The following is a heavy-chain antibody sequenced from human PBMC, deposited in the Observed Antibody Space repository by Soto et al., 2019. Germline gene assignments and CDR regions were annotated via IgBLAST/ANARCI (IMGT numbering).Heavy chain of an antibody. CDR2: IYYSGST. Sequence: SETLSLTCTVSGGSMNTYYWSWIRQPPGKGLEWIGFIYYSGSTEYNPSLRSRVTMSVDTSKNQFSLELSSVSAADTAVYFCARGGRDFNYWGQGLLVTVSS. D-gene: IGHD3-16*01. CDR1: GGSMNTYY. V-gene: IGHV4-59*01. CDR3: ARGGRDFNY. J-gene: IGHJ4*02.